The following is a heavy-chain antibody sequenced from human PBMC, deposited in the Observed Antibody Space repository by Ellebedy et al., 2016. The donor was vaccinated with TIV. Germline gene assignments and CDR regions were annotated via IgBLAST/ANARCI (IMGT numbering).Heavy chain of an antibody. CDR2: IADDGSNK. V-gene: IGHV3-30*18. CDR3: AKVMGEQWLVFDY. CDR1: GFTFSADV. J-gene: IGHJ4*02. Sequence: GESLKISCAASGFTFSADVTHWVRQAQGKGLEWVAVIADDGSNKHYADSVKGRFTISRDNSKNTLYLEMNSLRPEDTAVYYCAKVMGEQWLVFDYWGQGTLVTVSS. D-gene: IGHD6-19*01.